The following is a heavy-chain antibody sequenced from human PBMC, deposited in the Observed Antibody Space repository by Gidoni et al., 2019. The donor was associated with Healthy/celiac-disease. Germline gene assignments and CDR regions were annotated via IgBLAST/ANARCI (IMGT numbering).Heavy chain of an antibody. J-gene: IGHJ1*01. CDR2: INHSGST. D-gene: IGHD3-22*01. V-gene: IGHV4-34*01. CDR1: GGSFSGYY. CDR3: ARGRLSYYYDSITYFQH. Sequence: QVQLQQWGAGLLKPSETLSLTCAVYGGSFSGYYWSWIRQPPGKGLEWIGEINHSGSTNYNPSLKSRVTISVDTSKNQFSLKLSSVTAADTAVYYCARGRLSYYYDSITYFQHWGQGTLVTVSS.